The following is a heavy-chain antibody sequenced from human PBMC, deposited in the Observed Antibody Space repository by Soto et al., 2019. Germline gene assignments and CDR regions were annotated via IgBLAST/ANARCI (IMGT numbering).Heavy chain of an antibody. J-gene: IGHJ6*02. CDR1: GFTFSSYE. CDR2: ISSSGSTI. V-gene: IGHV3-48*03. Sequence: GGSLRLSCAASGFTFSSYEMNWVRQAPGKGLEWVSYISSSGSTIYYADSAKGRFTISRDNAKNSLYLQMNSLRAEDTAVYYCARDQVLYSGSSHYYYYGMDVWGQGTTVTVSS. CDR3: ARDQVLYSGSSHYYYYGMDV. D-gene: IGHD6-6*01.